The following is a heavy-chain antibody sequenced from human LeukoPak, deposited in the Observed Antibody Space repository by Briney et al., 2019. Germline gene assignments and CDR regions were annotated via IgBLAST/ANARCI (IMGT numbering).Heavy chain of an antibody. D-gene: IGHD3-22*01. CDR3: AREAYYYDSSGFRDAFDI. CDR1: GFTFSSYA. CDR2: ISYDGSNK. J-gene: IGHJ3*02. Sequence: PGRSLRLSCAASGFTFSSYAMHWVRQAPGKGLERVAVISYDGSNKYYADSVKGRFTISRDNSKNMLYLQMNSLRAEDTAVYYCAREAYYYDSSGFRDAFDIWGQGTMVTVSS. V-gene: IGHV3-30-3*01.